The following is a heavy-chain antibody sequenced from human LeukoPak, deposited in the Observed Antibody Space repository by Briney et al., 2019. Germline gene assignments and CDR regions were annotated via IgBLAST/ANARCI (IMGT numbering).Heavy chain of an antibody. CDR2: IHRDGNNI. J-gene: IGHJ6*02. V-gene: IGHV3-74*01. Sequence: SGGSLRLSCAASGFTFSSYSMNWVRQAPGKGLVWVSRIHRDGNNINYADFVQGRFTVSRDNAKNTLYLQMHSLRVEDTAMYYCARGLRDRYGMDVWGQGTTVTVSS. CDR1: GFTFSSYS. CDR3: ARGLRDRYGMDV.